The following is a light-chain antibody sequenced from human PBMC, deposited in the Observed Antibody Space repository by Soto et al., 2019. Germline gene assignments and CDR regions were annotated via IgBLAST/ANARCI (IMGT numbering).Light chain of an antibody. V-gene: IGLV2-14*01. J-gene: IGLJ3*02. CDR3: CSYTRSYTGV. CDR2: KVS. Sequence: QSALTQPASVSGSPRQSITISCTGTSSDVGDGDFVSWYQQRPGNAPKLMIYKVSNRPSGVSNRFSGSKSGNTASLTISGLQDEDEADYYCCSYTRSYTGVFGGGTKLTVL. CDR1: SSDVGDGDF.